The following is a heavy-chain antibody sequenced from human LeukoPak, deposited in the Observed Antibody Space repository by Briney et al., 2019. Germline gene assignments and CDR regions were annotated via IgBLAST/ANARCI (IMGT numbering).Heavy chain of an antibody. V-gene: IGHV1-8*01. Sequence: ASVKVSCKASGYTFTSYDINWVRQATGQGLEWMGWMNPNSGNTGYAQKFQGRVTMTRNTSISTAYMELSSLRSEDTAVYYCARGPASYYGSGSRYYFDYWGQGTLVTVSS. CDR3: ARGPASYYGSGSRYYFDY. CDR1: GYTFTSYD. J-gene: IGHJ4*02. CDR2: MNPNSGNT. D-gene: IGHD3-10*01.